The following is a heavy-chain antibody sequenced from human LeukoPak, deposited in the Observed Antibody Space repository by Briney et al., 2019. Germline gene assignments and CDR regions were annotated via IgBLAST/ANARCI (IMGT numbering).Heavy chain of an antibody. Sequence: SETLSLTCTVSGGSISSSSYYWGWIRQPPGKGLEWIGEINHSGSTNYNPSLKSRVTISVDTSKNQFSLKLSSVTAADTAVYYCARGGATTRWMLDYWGQGTLVTVSS. CDR1: GGSISSSSYY. CDR2: INHSGST. V-gene: IGHV4-39*07. D-gene: IGHD1-26*01. CDR3: ARGGATTRWMLDY. J-gene: IGHJ4*02.